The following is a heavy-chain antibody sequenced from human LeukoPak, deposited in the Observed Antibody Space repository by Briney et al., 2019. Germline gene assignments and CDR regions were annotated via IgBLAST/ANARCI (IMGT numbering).Heavy chain of an antibody. CDR1: GYSISSGYY. V-gene: IGHV4-38-2*02. J-gene: IGHJ3*02. CDR2: IYHSGST. Sequence: SETLSLTCTVSGYSISSGYYWGWIRQPPGKGLEWIGSIYHSGSTYYNPSLKSRVTISVDKSKNQFSLRLSSVTAADTAVYYCARANYYYGSGSYYNEPDAFDIWGQGTMVTVSS. D-gene: IGHD3-10*01. CDR3: ARANYYYGSGSYYNEPDAFDI.